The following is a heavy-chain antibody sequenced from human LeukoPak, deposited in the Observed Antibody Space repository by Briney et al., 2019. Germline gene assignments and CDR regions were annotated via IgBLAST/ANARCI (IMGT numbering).Heavy chain of an antibody. D-gene: IGHD3-3*01. J-gene: IGHJ4*02. CDR2: IHYSGNT. CDR3: ARLGAGPTYYDFWSGYSSFYFDY. V-gene: IGHV4-39*01. Sequence: KASETLSLTCTVSGGSTSSSNYYWGWIRQPPGKGLEWIGGIHYSGNTYYNPSLKSRVTISVDTSKNQFSLKLSSVTAVDTAVYYCARLGAGPTYYDFWSGYSSFYFDYWGQGTLVTVSS. CDR1: GGSTSSSNYY.